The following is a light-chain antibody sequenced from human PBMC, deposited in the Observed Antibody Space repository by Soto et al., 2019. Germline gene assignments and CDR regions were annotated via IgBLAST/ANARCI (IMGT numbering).Light chain of an antibody. J-gene: IGKJ4*01. Sequence: DLQMTQSPPSLSAAVGERVTGACRASHYIGNSLAWYQQRPGKSPRLLIYDSSSLQSGVPARFSGSGSGTHFILAISSLRPEDAAIYYCQNYNSAPFTFGCGTKV. V-gene: IGKV1-27*01. CDR1: HYIGNS. CDR2: DSS. CDR3: QNYNSAPFT.